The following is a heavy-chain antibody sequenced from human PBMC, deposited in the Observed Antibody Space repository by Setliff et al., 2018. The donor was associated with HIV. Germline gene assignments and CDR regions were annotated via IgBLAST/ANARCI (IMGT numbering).Heavy chain of an antibody. CDR3: AKDGSGWSQH. CDR2: ISSSGSTV. CDR1: GFTFSSFE. V-gene: IGHV3-48*03. D-gene: IGHD6-19*01. J-gene: IGHJ1*01. Sequence: GGSLRLSCAASGFTFSSFEMNWVRQAPGKGLEWVSYISSSGSTVDYADSVQGRFTFSRVNAKSSLYLQMSGLKIEDMAVYYCAKDGSGWSQHWGQGTRVTVSS.